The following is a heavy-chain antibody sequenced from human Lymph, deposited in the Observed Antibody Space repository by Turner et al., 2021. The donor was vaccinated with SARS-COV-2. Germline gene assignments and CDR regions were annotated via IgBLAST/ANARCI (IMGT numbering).Heavy chain of an antibody. Sequence: QVQLVESGGGVFQPGRSLRLCCAASGFTFSTYAIQWVRQAPGKGLEWVAVISYDGFNKYYSDSVKGQFTISRDNSKNTLYLQMSSLRAEDTAVYYCARGSGSYLSAFDIWGQGTMVTVSS. D-gene: IGHD1-26*01. V-gene: IGHV3-30*04. CDR2: ISYDGFNK. CDR3: ARGSGSYLSAFDI. CDR1: GFTFSTYA. J-gene: IGHJ3*02.